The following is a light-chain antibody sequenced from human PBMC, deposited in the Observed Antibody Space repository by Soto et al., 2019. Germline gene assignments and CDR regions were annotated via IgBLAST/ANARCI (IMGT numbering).Light chain of an antibody. CDR3: ASWDDSSNV. J-gene: IGLJ1*01. CDR1: SSNIASNT. CDR2: SND. V-gene: IGLV1-44*01. Sequence: QSVLTQPPSASGTPGQRVTVSCSGSSSNIASNTVNWYQQLPGTAPKLLIYSNDQRPSGVPDRFSASKSGTSASLAISGLQSEDEADYYCASWDDSSNVFGTGTKVTVL.